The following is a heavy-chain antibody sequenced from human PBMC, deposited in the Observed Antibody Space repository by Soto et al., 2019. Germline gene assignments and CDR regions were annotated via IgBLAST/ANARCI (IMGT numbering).Heavy chain of an antibody. CDR1: GFTFSNAW. V-gene: IGHV3-15*07. CDR3: TTGTLLSVVRPTPRATCVRRSSDL. CDR2: IKSKTDGGTT. Sequence: GGSLRLSCAASGFTFSNAWMNWVRQAPGKGLEWVGRIKSKTDGGTTDYAAPVKGRFTISRDDSKNTLYLQMNSLKTEDTAVYYCTTGTLLSVVRPTPRATCVRRSSDL. D-gene: IGHD1-26*01. J-gene: IGHJ2*01.